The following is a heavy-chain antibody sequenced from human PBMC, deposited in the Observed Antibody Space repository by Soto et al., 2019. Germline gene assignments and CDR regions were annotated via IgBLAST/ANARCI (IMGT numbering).Heavy chain of an antibody. CDR3: ARDHTIYGEPPFDY. CDR2: IKSNDGDP. D-gene: IGHD3-3*02. J-gene: IGHJ4*02. V-gene: IGHV1-2*02. Sequence: GASVKVSCKASGFIFTGYYIHWVRQAPGQGLEWMGWIKSNDGDPKYAQKFQDRVTMTRDTSMNTVYMEISRLRSDDTAVYYCARDHTIYGEPPFDYWGQGTLVTVSS. CDR1: GFIFTGYY.